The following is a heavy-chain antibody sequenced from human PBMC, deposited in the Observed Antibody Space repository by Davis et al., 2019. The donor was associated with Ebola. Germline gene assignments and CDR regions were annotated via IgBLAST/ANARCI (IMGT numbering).Heavy chain of an antibody. Sequence: KVSCKGSGYSFTSYWIGWVRQMPGKGLEWMGIIYTGDPDTRYSPSFRGQVTISADKSSRTAFLQWSSLKASDTAMYYCARDDSSGYYSRWGVDAFDIWGQGTMVTVSS. J-gene: IGHJ3*02. CDR3: ARDDSSGYYSRWGVDAFDI. V-gene: IGHV5-51*01. CDR2: IYTGDPDT. CDR1: GYSFTSYW. D-gene: IGHD3-22*01.